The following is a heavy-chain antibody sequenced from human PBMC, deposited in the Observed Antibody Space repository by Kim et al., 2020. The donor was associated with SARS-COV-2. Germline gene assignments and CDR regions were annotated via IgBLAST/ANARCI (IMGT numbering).Heavy chain of an antibody. V-gene: IGHV3-74*01. D-gene: IGHD3-22*01. CDR3: ARVYLRPHSSGYYLRDNWFDP. CDR2: SNSDGSST. J-gene: IGHJ5*02. CDR1: GFTFSSYW. Sequence: GESRRLSCAASGFTFSSYWRHWVRQAPGKGLVWVSRSNSDGSSTSYADSVKCRFTISRDNAKNTLYLQMNSLRAEDTAVYYCARVYLRPHSSGYYLRDNWFDPWGQGTLVTVSS.